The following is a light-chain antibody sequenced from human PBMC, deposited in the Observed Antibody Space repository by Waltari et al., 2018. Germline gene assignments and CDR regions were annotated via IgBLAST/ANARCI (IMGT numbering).Light chain of an antibody. V-gene: IGLV8-61*01. CDR2: RTS. CDR1: SGSVSTHNY. Sequence: QTVVTQEPSFSVSPGGTVTLTCCLTSGSVSTHNYPSWYQQTPGQAPRTLIYRTSIRPYGVADRFSGSILGNKAALTVTGARADDEADYYCVLYMGRGIWVFGGGTKLAVL. CDR3: VLYMGRGIWV. J-gene: IGLJ3*02.